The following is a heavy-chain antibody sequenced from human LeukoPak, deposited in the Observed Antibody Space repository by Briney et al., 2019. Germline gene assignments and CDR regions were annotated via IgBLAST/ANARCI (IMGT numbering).Heavy chain of an antibody. CDR2: IYHSGST. V-gene: IGHV4-38-2*02. D-gene: IGHD6-13*01. Sequence: SETLSLTCTVSGYSISSGYYWGWIRQPPGKGLEWIGSIYHSGSTYYNPSLKSRVTMSVDTSKNQFSLRLRSVTAADTAVYYCARQIASAGTAGFDLWGQGALVTVSS. CDR3: ARQIASAGTAGFDL. CDR1: GYSISSGYY. J-gene: IGHJ4*02.